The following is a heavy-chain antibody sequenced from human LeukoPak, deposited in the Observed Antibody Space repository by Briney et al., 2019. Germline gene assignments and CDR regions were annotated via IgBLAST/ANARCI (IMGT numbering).Heavy chain of an antibody. CDR2: INSDGSTT. V-gene: IGHV3-74*01. CDR3: ARAVQEDWYFDL. J-gene: IGHJ2*01. Sequence: GGSLRLSCAASGFTFSSYWMHWVRQAPGKGLVWVSRINSDGSTTTYADSVKGRFTISRDNSKNTLYLQMNSLRVEDTAVYYCARAVQEDWYFDLWGRGTLVTVSS. CDR1: GFTFSSYW.